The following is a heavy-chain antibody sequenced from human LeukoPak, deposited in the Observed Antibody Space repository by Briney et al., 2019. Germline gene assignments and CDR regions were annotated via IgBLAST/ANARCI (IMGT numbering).Heavy chain of an antibody. Sequence: GGSLRLSCAASGFTFSSYVMSWVRHAPGKGLEWVTGISGSGGSTYFADSVKGRFTISRDNSKNTLYLQMDSLRAEDTAVYYCATSLRGSYRYPTASYYFDYWGQGTLVTVSS. CDR2: ISGSGGST. CDR1: GFTFSSYV. J-gene: IGHJ4*02. D-gene: IGHD3-16*02. CDR3: ATSLRGSYRYPTASYYFDY. V-gene: IGHV3-23*01.